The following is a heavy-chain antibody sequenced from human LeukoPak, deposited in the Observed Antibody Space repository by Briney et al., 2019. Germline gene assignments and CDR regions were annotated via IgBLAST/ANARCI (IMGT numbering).Heavy chain of an antibody. D-gene: IGHD2-15*01. CDR3: ARVACTGDRCLAYNFYGMDV. Sequence: PGGSLRLSCAASGFTFNTYGMNWVRQAPGKGLEWVAIIWYDGSDKYYADSVKGRLTVSRDNSKNTMYLQMNSLRDEDTAVYYCARVACTGDRCLAYNFYGMDVWGQGTTVTVSS. CDR1: GFTFNTYG. V-gene: IGHV3-33*01. J-gene: IGHJ6*02. CDR2: IWYDGSDK.